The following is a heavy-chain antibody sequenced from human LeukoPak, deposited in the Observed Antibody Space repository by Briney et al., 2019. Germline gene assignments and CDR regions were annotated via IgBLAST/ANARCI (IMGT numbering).Heavy chain of an antibody. Sequence: PSETLSLTCAVSGGSISSGGYSWSWIRQPPGKAMEFIAYIYYTGNTYFNPSLKSRVTISLDTSKNQFSLRLSSVTAADTAVYYCARQGTVAATDYWGQGTLVSVSS. CDR1: GGSISSGGYS. V-gene: IGHV4-30-2*03. CDR3: ARQGTVAATDY. D-gene: IGHD6-19*01. J-gene: IGHJ4*02. CDR2: IYYTGNT.